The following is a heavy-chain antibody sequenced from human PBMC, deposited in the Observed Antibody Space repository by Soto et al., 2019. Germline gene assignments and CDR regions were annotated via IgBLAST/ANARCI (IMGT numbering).Heavy chain of an antibody. CDR3: ARGDGDQYDGHGYLGRH. V-gene: IGHV3-74*01. CDR2: MNTDGSRT. D-gene: IGHD5-18*01. J-gene: IGHJ4*02. Sequence: EVQLVESGGGLVQPGGSLRLSCAASGFTFSIYWMHWVRQAPGKGLVWVSRMNTDGSRTSYADSAKGRFTISRDDAKSTLYLQMNKLRAEDTAVYNCARGDGDQYDGHGYLGRHWGQGTLVTVSS. CDR1: GFTFSIYW.